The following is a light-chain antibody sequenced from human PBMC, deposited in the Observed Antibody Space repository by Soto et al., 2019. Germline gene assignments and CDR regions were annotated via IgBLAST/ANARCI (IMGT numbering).Light chain of an antibody. CDR2: EVS. CDR3: ASHGNNRV. CDR1: NSDIGAYNY. V-gene: IGLV2-14*01. Sequence: QSVLTQPASVSGSPGQSITISCTGSNSDIGAYNYVSWYQQHPGKAPKFIMYEVSNRPSGVSNRFSGSKSGNTASLTISGLQAEEEADYYCASHGNNRVFGVGTQVKVL. J-gene: IGLJ1*01.